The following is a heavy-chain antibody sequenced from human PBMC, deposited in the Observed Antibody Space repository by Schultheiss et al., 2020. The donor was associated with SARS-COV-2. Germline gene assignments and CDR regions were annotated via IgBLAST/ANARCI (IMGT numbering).Heavy chain of an antibody. Sequence: SQTLSLTCTVSGGSISSGGYYWSWIRQPPGKGLEWIGEINHSGSTNYNPSLKSRVTISVDRSKNQFSLKLSSVTAADTAVYYCASSLLWFRELGWFDPWGQGTLVTVSS. CDR2: INHSGST. J-gene: IGHJ5*02. V-gene: IGHV4-30-2*01. CDR3: ASSLLWFRELGWFDP. CDR1: GGSISSGGYY. D-gene: IGHD3-10*01.